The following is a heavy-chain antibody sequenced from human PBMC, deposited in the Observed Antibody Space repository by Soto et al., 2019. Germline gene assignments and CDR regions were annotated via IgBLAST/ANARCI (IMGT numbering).Heavy chain of an antibody. V-gene: IGHV4-30-4*01. J-gene: IGHJ6*02. CDR2: IYYSGST. CDR1: GGSFSDYY. D-gene: IGHD3-10*01. Sequence: TRSRNCAGYGGSFSDYYWSWIRQPPGKGLEWIGYIYYSGSTYYNPSLKSRVTISVDTSKNQFSLKLSSVTAADTAVYYCARVGFGELLAQGMDVWGQGTTVNVS. CDR3: ARVGFGELLAQGMDV.